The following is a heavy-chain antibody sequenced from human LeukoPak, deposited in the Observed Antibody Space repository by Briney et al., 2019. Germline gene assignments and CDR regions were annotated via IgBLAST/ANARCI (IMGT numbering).Heavy chain of an antibody. Sequence: GGSLRLSCAASGFTFSSYAMHWVRQAPGKGLEWVAVISYDGSNKYYADSVKGRFTISRDNSKNTLCLQMNSLRAEDTAVYYCASLTVIVVVPASDAFDIWGQGTMVTVSS. V-gene: IGHV3-30-3*01. J-gene: IGHJ3*02. D-gene: IGHD2-2*01. CDR3: ASLTVIVVVPASDAFDI. CDR1: GFTFSSYA. CDR2: ISYDGSNK.